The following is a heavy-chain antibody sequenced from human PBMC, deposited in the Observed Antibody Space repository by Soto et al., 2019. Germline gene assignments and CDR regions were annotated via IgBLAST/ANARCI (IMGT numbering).Heavy chain of an antibody. CDR2: IYYSGNT. J-gene: IGHJ1*01. Sequence: QVQLQESGPGLVKPSQTLSLTCTVSGASITSGGYYWNWIRQHPGKGLEWIGYIYYSGNTYYNPSIQSRVTISVDTSKNQFSLKLSSVTAADTAVYYCTRSIQHWGQGTLVTVSS. V-gene: IGHV4-31*03. CDR3: TRSIQH. CDR1: GASITSGGYY.